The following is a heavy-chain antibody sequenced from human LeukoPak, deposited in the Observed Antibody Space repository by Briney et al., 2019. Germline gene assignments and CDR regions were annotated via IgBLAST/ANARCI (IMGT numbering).Heavy chain of an antibody. D-gene: IGHD3-3*01. J-gene: IGHJ4*02. CDR1: GGPISSSSYS. Sequence: SETLSLTCTVSGGPISSSSYSWGWIRQPPGKGLEWIGSIYYSGTTYYNPSLKSRVTISVDTSKIQFSLKLSSVAATDTAVYFCARLRFDFWSGYTHPYFDYWGQGTLVTVSS. CDR2: IYYSGTT. CDR3: ARLRFDFWSGYTHPYFDY. V-gene: IGHV4-39*01.